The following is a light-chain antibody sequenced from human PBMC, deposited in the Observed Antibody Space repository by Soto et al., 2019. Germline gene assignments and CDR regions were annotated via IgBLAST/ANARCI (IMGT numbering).Light chain of an antibody. CDR2: KAS. V-gene: IGKV1-5*03. CDR3: QHYNSYSEA. Sequence: DSQMTQXPXTXXGXXXDXXTXXCRASQTISSWLAWYQQKPGKAPKLLIYKASTLKSGVPSRFSGSGSGTEFTLTISSLQPDDFATYYCQHYNSYSEAFGQGTKVDIK. J-gene: IGKJ1*01. CDR1: QTISSW.